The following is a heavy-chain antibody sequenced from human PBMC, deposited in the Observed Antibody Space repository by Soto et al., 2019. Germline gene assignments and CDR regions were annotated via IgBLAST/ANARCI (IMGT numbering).Heavy chain of an antibody. CDR1: GFTFSSYE. Sequence: PGGSLRLSCAASGFTFSSYEMNWVRQAPGKGLEWVSYISSSGSTIYYADSVKGRFTISRDNAKNSLYLQMNSLRAEDTAVYYCARDFGGSYGPFLYYYYGMDVWGQGTTVTVSS. J-gene: IGHJ6*02. CDR3: ARDFGGSYGPFLYYYYGMDV. D-gene: IGHD1-26*01. CDR2: ISSSGSTI. V-gene: IGHV3-48*03.